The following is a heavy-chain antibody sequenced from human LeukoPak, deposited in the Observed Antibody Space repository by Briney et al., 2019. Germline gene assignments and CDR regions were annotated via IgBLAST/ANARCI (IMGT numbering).Heavy chain of an antibody. CDR2: ISSNGGST. CDR3: VKAGNYDILTGYYNVPPFDY. D-gene: IGHD3-9*01. Sequence: PGGSLRLSCSASGFTFSSYAMHWVRQAPGKGLEYVSAISSNGGSTYYADSVKGRFTISRDNSKNTLCLQMSSLRAEDTAVYYCVKAGNYDILTGYYNVPPFDYWGQGTLVTVSS. CDR1: GFTFSSYA. V-gene: IGHV3-64D*06. J-gene: IGHJ4*02.